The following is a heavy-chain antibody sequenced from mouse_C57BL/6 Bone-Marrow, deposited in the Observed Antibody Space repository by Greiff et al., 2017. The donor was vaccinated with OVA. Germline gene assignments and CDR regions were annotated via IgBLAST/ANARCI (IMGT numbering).Heavy chain of an antibody. J-gene: IGHJ2*01. V-gene: IGHV1-80*01. CDR1: GYAFSSYW. D-gene: IGHD1-1*01. Sequence: VQLQQSGAELVKPGDSVKISCKASGYAFSSYWMNWVKQRPGKGLEWIGQIYTGDGDTKYNGNFKGKDTLTAYKSSSTAYLPLSSLTSEDSAVYFCARDGSTVTLFDYWGQGTTLTVSS. CDR2: IYTGDGDT. CDR3: ARDGSTVTLFDY.